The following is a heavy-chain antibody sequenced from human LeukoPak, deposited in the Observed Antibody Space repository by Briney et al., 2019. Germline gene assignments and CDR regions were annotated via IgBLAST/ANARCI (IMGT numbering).Heavy chain of an antibody. CDR3: AKFYDSGGLDY. Sequence: GGSLRLSCAASGFTFSSYAMSWVRQAPGKGMEWVAVISYDGSNKYYADSVKGRFTISRDNSKNTLYLQMNSLRAEDTAVYYCAKFYDSGGLDYWGQGTLVTVSS. D-gene: IGHD3-22*01. V-gene: IGHV3-30*18. CDR1: GFTFSSYA. J-gene: IGHJ4*02. CDR2: ISYDGSNK.